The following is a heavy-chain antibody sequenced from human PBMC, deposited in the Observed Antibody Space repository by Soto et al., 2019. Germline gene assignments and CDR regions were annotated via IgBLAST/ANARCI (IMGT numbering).Heavy chain of an antibody. D-gene: IGHD2-2*01. CDR2: ISYDGSNK. CDR1: GCTCSSYG. CDR3: AKDRSTTINWFDP. V-gene: IGHV3-30*18. Sequence: GGSLRLSCAASGCTCSSYGMHWVRQAPGKGLEWVAVISYDGSNKYYADSVKGRFTISRDNSKNTLYLQMNSLRAEDTAVYYCAKDRSTTINWFDPWGQGTLVTVSS. J-gene: IGHJ5*02.